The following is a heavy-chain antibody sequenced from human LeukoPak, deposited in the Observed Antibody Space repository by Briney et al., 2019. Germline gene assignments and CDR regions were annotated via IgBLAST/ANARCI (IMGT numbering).Heavy chain of an antibody. J-gene: IGHJ5*02. CDR2: IYYSGST. CDR1: GVSISTYY. CDR3: ARRLAAMVWFDP. V-gene: IGHV4-59*08. Sequence: SETLSLTCTVSGVSISTYYWSWFRQSPGKGLEWIGYIYYSGSTDYNPSLKSRVTISVDTSKNQFSLKLSSVTAADTAVYYCARRLAAMVWFDPWGQGTLVTVSS. D-gene: IGHD2-2*01.